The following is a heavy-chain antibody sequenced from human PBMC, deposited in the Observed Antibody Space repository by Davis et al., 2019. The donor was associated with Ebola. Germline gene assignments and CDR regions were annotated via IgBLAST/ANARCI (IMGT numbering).Heavy chain of an antibody. Sequence: GGSLRLSCAASGFTFSSYGMHWVRQAPGKGLEWVAVIWYDGSNKYYADSVKGRFTISRDNSKNTLYLQMNSLRAEDTAVYYCAREIRFLEWPSIGGQGTLVTVSS. CDR3: AREIRFLEWPSI. J-gene: IGHJ4*02. CDR1: GFTFSSYG. CDR2: IWYDGSNK. V-gene: IGHV3-33*01. D-gene: IGHD3-3*01.